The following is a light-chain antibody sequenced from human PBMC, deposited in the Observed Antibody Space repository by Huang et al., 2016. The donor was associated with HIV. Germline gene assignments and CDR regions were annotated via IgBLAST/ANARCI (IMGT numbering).Light chain of an antibody. V-gene: IGKV3-15*01. CDR2: GAS. CDR1: QSISSK. CDR3: QQYNNWPFT. Sequence: ERVMTQSPVTLSVSPGERATFSCRASQSISSKVAWYQQKPGQAPRRLIYGASTRATGIPARFSGSGSGTDFTLTISSLQSEDFAVYYCQQYNNWPFTFGPGTRVDIK. J-gene: IGKJ3*01.